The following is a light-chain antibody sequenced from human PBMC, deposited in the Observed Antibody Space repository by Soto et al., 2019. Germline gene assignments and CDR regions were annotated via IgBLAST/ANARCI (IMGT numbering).Light chain of an antibody. V-gene: IGLV2-11*01. CDR2: DVS. CDR3: CSYAGNKTVV. CDR1: SSDVGGYIY. Sequence: QSALTQPRSVSGSPGQSVTISCTGTSSDVGGYIYVSWYQQYPAKAPKVMIYDVSRRPSGVPDRFSGSKSGNTASLTTSGLQAEDEAVYYCCSYAGNKTVVFGGGTKLTVL. J-gene: IGLJ3*02.